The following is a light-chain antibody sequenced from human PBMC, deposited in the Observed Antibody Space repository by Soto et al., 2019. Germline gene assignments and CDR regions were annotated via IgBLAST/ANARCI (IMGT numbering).Light chain of an antibody. V-gene: IGLV2-14*01. CDR1: SSDVGGYNY. J-gene: IGLJ2*01. CDR2: EVR. Sequence: QSALTQPASVSGSPGQSITISCTGTSSDVGGYNYVSLYQQHPGKAPKLMIYEVRNRPSGVSNRYSGSKSGNTASLTISGLQAEDEADYYCSSYTSSSPPVVYGGGTKLTVL. CDR3: SSYTSSSPPVV.